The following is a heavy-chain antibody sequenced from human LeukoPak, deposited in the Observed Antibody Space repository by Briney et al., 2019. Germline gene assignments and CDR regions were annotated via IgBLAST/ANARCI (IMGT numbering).Heavy chain of an antibody. CDR1: GFTFRNAW. CDR3: VKFRPPMMEGVITAIFDC. CDR2: ISGSGGTT. D-gene: IGHD3-22*01. V-gene: IGHV3-23*01. Sequence: GESLRLSCAASGFTFRNAWMSWVRQAPGKGLEWVSGISGSGGTTYYADFVKGRFTISRENAKKTLYLQVNSLRAEDTAVYYCVKFRPPMMEGVITAIFDCWGQGTLVTVSS. J-gene: IGHJ4*02.